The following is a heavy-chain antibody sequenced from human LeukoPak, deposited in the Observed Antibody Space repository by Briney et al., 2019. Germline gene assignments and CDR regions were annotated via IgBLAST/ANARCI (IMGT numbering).Heavy chain of an antibody. J-gene: IGHJ4*02. D-gene: IGHD5-12*01. CDR3: ASIVATITEYYFDY. Sequence: SETLSLTCAVSGGSISSSNWWSWVRQPPGKGLEWIGSIYYSGSTYYNPSLKSRVTISVDTSKNQFSLKLSSVTAADTAVYYCASIVATITEYYFDYWGQGTLVTVSS. V-gene: IGHV4-39*01. CDR1: GGSISSSNW. CDR2: IYYSGST.